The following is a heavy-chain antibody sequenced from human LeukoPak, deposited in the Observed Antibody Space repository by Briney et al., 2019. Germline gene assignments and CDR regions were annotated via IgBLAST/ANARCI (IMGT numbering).Heavy chain of an antibody. V-gene: IGHV3-11*04. J-gene: IGHJ4*02. Sequence: GGSLRLSCAASGFTVSSDYMSWVRQAPGKGLEWVSYISSSGSTIYYADSVKGRFTISRDNAKNSLYLQMNSLRAEDTAVYYCARSGLWFGEYYWGQGTLVTVSS. CDR2: ISSSGSTI. D-gene: IGHD3-10*01. CDR1: GFTVSSDY. CDR3: ARSGLWFGEYY.